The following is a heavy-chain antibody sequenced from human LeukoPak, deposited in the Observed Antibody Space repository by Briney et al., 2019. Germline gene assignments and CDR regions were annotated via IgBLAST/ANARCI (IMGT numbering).Heavy chain of an antibody. CDR3: AKELLGTFDI. CDR2: ISSDGSNK. Sequence: GGSLRLSCAASGFTFSRHGIHWVRQAPGKGLEWVAFISSDGSNKYYADSVKGRFTISRDKSKNTLYLQMNSLRAEDTAVYYCAKELLGTFDIWGQGTMVTVSS. V-gene: IGHV3-30*18. J-gene: IGHJ3*02. CDR1: GFTFSRHG. D-gene: IGHD2-15*01.